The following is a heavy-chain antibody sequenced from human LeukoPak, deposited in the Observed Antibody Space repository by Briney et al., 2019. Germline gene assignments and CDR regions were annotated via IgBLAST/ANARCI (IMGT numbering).Heavy chain of an antibody. D-gene: IGHD1-1*01. V-gene: IGHV4-4*07. CDR3: ARDTTPNYYYGMDV. Sequence: SETLSLTCTVSGGSISSYYWSWIRQPAGKGLEWIGRIYTSGSTNYNPSLKSRVTISVDTSKNQFSLKLSSVTAADTAVYYCARDTTPNYYYGMDVWGQGTTVTVSS. J-gene: IGHJ6*02. CDR1: GGSISSYY. CDR2: IYTSGST.